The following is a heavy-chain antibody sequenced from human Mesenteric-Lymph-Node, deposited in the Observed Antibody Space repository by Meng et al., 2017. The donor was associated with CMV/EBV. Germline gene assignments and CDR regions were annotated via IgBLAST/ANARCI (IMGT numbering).Heavy chain of an antibody. V-gene: IGHV1-2*02. Sequence: ASVKVSCKTSGYTFAGYYIHWVRQAPGQGLEWMGWINPNSGGTNYAQKFQGRVTMTRDTSISTAYMELSRLRSDDTAVYYCARVGRKSEPVGMDVWGQGTTITVSS. CDR3: ARVGRKSEPVGMDV. D-gene: IGHD1-26*01. J-gene: IGHJ6*02. CDR1: GYTFAGYY. CDR2: INPNSGGT.